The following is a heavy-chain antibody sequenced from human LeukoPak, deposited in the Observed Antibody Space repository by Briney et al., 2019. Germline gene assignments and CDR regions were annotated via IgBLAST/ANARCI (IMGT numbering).Heavy chain of an antibody. J-gene: IGHJ3*01. CDR3: AKGLRGLRNRIMGDTFDL. D-gene: IGHD1-14*01. V-gene: IGHV3-23*01. Sequence: GGSLRLSCAASGFIFSGSSMHWVRQAPGKGLEWVSTITYSGVNEYYTDSVKGRFTISRDNSKDTLYLQMNGLRVEDTAIYYCAKGLRGLRNRIMGDTFDLWGQGTMVAVSS. CDR1: GFIFSGSS. CDR2: ITYSGVNE.